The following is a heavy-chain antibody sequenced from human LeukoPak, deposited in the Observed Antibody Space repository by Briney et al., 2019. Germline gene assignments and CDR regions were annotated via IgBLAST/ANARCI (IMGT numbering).Heavy chain of an antibody. V-gene: IGHV1-18*01. Sequence: ASVKVSCKASGYTFTSYGISWVRQAPGQGLEWMGWISAYNGNTKYAQKLQGRVTMTTDTSTSTAYMELRNLRSDDTAVYYCATPHELYGDLDYWGQETLVTVSS. CDR1: GYTFTSYG. D-gene: IGHD4-17*01. CDR2: ISAYNGNT. CDR3: ATPHELYGDLDY. J-gene: IGHJ4*02.